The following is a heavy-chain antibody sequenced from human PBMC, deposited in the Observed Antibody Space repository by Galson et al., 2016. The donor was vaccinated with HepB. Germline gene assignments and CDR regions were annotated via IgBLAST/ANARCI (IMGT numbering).Heavy chain of an antibody. CDR3: VRDVALWFGDFRGWWFDP. J-gene: IGHJ5*02. V-gene: IGHV5-51*01. D-gene: IGHD3-10*01. CDR2: IYPSDSVT. Sequence: QSGAEVKKPGESLKISCEASGYNFPYYWVGWVRQMPGKGLEWMGVIYPSDSVTKYSPSFEGHATISADKSINTVYLQWSSLKAPDTATYYRVRDVALWFGDFRGWWFDPWGQGTLVTVSS. CDR1: GYNFPYYW.